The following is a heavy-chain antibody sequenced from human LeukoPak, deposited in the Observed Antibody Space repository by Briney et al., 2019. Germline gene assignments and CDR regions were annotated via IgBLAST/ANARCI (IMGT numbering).Heavy chain of an antibody. V-gene: IGHV3-21*01. CDR2: ISPSASLI. J-gene: IGHJ4*02. CDR3: ASTPLKIQPAA. CDR1: GFTFSSFS. Sequence: PGGSLRLSCAASGFTFSSFSMNWVRQAPGKGLEWVSSISPSASLISYADSVKGRFTISRDNTNNSLYLQMSSLRAEDTGVYYCASTPLKIQPAAWGRGTLVAVSS. D-gene: IGHD5-18*01.